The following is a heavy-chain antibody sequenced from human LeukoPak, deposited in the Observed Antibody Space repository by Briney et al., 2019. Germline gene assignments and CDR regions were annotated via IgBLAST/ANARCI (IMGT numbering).Heavy chain of an antibody. CDR2: TSAYNGNT. J-gene: IGHJ3*02. CDR1: GYTFTSYG. Sequence: ASVKVSCKASGYTFTSYGISWVRQAPGQGLEWMGWTSAYNGNTNYAQKLQGRVTMTTDTSTSTAYMELRSLRSDDTAVYYCARAPNVPSAFDIWGQGTMVTVSS. CDR3: ARAPNVPSAFDI. V-gene: IGHV1-18*01.